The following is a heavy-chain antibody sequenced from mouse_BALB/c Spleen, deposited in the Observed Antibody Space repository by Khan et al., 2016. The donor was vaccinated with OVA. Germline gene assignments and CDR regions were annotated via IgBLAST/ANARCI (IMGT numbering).Heavy chain of an antibody. CDR2: INTSTGEP. CDR1: GYTFTNYG. V-gene: IGHV9-3*02. CDR3: ASSRWLLPSMDY. D-gene: IGHD2-3*01. J-gene: IGHJ4*01. Sequence: LVESGRELKKPGETVKISCKASGYTFTNYGMNWVKQSPGKGLKWMGWINTSTGEPTYAEEFKGRFAFSLETSASTPYLQINNIKNEDTATYVCASSRWLLPSMDYWGQGTLVTVSA.